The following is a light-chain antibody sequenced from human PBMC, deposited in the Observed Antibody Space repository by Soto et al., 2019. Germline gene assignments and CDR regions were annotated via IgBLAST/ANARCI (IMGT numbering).Light chain of an antibody. Sequence: QSALTQPASVSGSPGQSITISCTGTSRDVGSYNLVSWYQQHPGKAPKLMIYEVTKRPSGVSNRFSGSKSGNTASLTISGLQAEDEADYYCCSYAGSSYVVFGGGTKPTVL. CDR1: SRDVGSYNL. CDR3: CSYAGSSYVV. J-gene: IGLJ2*01. V-gene: IGLV2-23*02. CDR2: EVT.